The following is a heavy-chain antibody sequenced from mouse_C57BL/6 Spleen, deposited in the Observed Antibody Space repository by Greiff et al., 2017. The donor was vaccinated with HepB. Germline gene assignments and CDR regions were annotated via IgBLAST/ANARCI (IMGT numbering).Heavy chain of an antibody. V-gene: IGHV5-9-1*02. J-gene: IGHJ2*01. CDR2: ISSGGDYI. Sequence: DVQLVESGEGLVKPGGSLKLSCAASGFTFSSYAMSWVRQTPEKRLEWVAYISSGGDYIYYADTVKGRFTISRDNARNTLYLQMSSLKSEDTAMYYCTRAYDGYSGNFDYWGQGTTLTVSS. CDR1: GFTFSSYA. CDR3: TRAYDGYSGNFDY. D-gene: IGHD2-3*01.